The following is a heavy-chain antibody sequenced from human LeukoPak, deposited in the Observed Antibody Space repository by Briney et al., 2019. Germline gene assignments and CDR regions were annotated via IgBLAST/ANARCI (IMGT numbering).Heavy chain of an antibody. CDR3: ARGRQQLVRAGTAYYYYMDV. CDR2: INHSGST. V-gene: IGHV4-34*01. CDR1: GGSFSGYY. J-gene: IGHJ6*03. D-gene: IGHD6-13*01. Sequence: SETLSLTCAVYGGSFSGYYWSWIRQPPGKGLEWIGEINHSGSTNYNPSLKSRVTISVDTSKNQFSLKLSSVTAVDTAVYYCARGRQQLVRAGTAYYYYMDVWGKGTTVTVSS.